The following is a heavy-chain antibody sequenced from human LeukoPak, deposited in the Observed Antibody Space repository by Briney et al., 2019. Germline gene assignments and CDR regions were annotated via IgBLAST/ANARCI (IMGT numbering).Heavy chain of an antibody. CDR2: ISSSSSYI. CDR1: GFTFSSYS. J-gene: IGHJ4*02. V-gene: IGHV3-21*01. Sequence: GGSPRLSCAASGFTFSSYSMNWVRQAPGKGLEWVSSISSSSSYIYYADSVKGRFTISRDNAKNSLYLQMNSLRAEDTAVYYCARVLGQQLGPLYWGQGTLVTVSS. D-gene: IGHD6-13*01. CDR3: ARVLGQQLGPLY.